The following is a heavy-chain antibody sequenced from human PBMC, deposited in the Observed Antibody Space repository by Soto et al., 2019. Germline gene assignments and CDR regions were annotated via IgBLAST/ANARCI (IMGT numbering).Heavy chain of an antibody. CDR1: GFTFSGSA. Sequence: EVQLVESGGGLVQPGGSLKLSCAASGFTFSGSAMHWVRQASGKGLEWVGRIRSKANSYATAYAASGKGRFTISRDDSKNTEYREMDSLKPECTAVYYCTRGAELLWFGENGIDVWGQGTTVTVS. CDR2: IRSKANSYAT. V-gene: IGHV3-73*01. CDR3: TRGAELLWFGENGIDV. J-gene: IGHJ6*02. D-gene: IGHD3-10*01.